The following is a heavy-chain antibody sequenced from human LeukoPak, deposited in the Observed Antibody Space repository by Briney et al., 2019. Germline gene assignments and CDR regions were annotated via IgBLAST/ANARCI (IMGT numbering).Heavy chain of an antibody. CDR3: ARVGYYASGPFSYFDY. CDR2: ISYDGSNE. D-gene: IGHD3-10*01. J-gene: IGHJ4*02. Sequence: GGSLRLSCAASGFTFSGYAMHWVRQAPGKGLEWVAVISYDGSNEYYADSVKGRFTISRDNSKNTLYLQMNSLSVEDTAEYYCARVGYYASGPFSYFDYWGQGTLVTVSS. CDR1: GFTFSGYA. V-gene: IGHV3-30-3*01.